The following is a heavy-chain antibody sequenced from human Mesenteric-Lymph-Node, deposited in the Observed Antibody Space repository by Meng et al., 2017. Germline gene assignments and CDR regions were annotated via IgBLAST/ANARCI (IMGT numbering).Heavy chain of an antibody. D-gene: IGHD3-10*01. V-gene: IGHV4-34*02. J-gene: IGHJ4*02. CDR1: GGSLSGYY. CDR3: ARGGATPMIIKY. CDR2: VYHNGVT. Sequence: QGQLKQWGAEVLKPSETLSLTCAAYGGSLSGYYWSWIRQPPGKGLEWMGEVYHNGVTKYSPSLRSRVVISIDTSKNQFSLNLRSVSAADTAMYYCARGGATPMIIKYWGPGTLVTVSS.